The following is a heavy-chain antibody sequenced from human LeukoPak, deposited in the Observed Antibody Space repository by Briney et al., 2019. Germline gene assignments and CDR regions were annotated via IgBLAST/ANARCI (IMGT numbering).Heavy chain of an antibody. V-gene: IGHV3-33*01. Sequence: PGRSLRLSCAASGLTFSSYGMHWVLQAPGKGLEWVAVIWYDGSNKYYADSVKGRFTISRDNSKNTLYLQMNSLRAEDTAVYYCARGPDYVWGSYRYTRGFDYWGQGTLVTVSS. CDR3: ARGPDYVWGSYRYTRGFDY. J-gene: IGHJ4*02. CDR2: IWYDGSNK. D-gene: IGHD3-16*02. CDR1: GLTFSSYG.